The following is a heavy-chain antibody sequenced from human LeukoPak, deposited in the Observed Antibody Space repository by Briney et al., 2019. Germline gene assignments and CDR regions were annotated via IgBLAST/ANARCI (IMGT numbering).Heavy chain of an antibody. CDR3: ARRKYYSQAFDI. D-gene: IGHD4-11*01. CDR2: ISLAGTYI. CDR1: ELSFKTYS. J-gene: IGHJ3*02. V-gene: IGHV3-21*04. Sequence: GGSLRLSCAASELSFKTYSMNWLRQSPGKGLEWVASISLAGTYIDYADSVKGRFTISRDNGNNSLFLEMNSLRAADTALYYCARRKYYSQAFDIWGQGTMVTVSS.